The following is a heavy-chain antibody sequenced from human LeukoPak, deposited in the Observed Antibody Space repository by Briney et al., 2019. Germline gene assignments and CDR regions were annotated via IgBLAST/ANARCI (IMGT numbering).Heavy chain of an antibody. Sequence: ASVKVSCKASGYTFTSYYMHWVRQAPGQGLEWMGIINPSGGSTSYAQKFQGRVTMTRDMSTSTVYMELGSLRSEDTAVYYCARSNDILTGYYPNLIYWGQGTLVTVSS. CDR1: GYTFTSYY. D-gene: IGHD3-9*01. J-gene: IGHJ4*02. V-gene: IGHV1-46*01. CDR2: INPSGGST. CDR3: ARSNDILTGYYPNLIY.